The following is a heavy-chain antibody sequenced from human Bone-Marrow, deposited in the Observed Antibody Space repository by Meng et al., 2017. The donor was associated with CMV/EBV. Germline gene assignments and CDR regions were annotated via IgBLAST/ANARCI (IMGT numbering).Heavy chain of an antibody. D-gene: IGHD6-6*01. CDR3: ARGRGRRVNWFDP. CDR1: GGSNSSYY. J-gene: IGHJ5*02. V-gene: IGHV4-59*01. CDR2: IYYSGST. Sequence: GSLRLSCTVSGGSNSSYYWSWIRQPPGKGLEWIGYIYYSGSTNYNPSLKSRVTISVDTSKNQFSLKLSSVTAADTAVYYCARGRGRRVNWFDPWGQGTLVTVSS.